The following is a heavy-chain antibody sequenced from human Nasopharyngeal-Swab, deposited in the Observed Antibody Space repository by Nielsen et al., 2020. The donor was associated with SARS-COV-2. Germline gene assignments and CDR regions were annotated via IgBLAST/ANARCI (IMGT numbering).Heavy chain of an antibody. V-gene: IGHV1-46*01. CDR1: GYTFTSYY. D-gene: IGHD2-2*03. Sequence: ASVKVSCKASGYTFTSYYMHWVRQAPGQGLEWMGIINASGGSTSYAQKFQGRVTMTRDTSTSTVYMELSSLRSEDTAVYYCARGPPGYCSSTSCSYYYYMDVWGKGTTVTVSS. CDR3: ARGPPGYCSSTSCSYYYYMDV. CDR2: INASGGST. J-gene: IGHJ6*03.